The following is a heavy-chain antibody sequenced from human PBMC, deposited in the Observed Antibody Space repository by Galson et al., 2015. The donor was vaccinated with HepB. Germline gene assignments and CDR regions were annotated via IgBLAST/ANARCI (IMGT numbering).Heavy chain of an antibody. CDR1: GFTFSSYA. CDR3: ARDRAEWYFDL. CDR2: ISYDGSNK. V-gene: IGHV3-30*04. Sequence: SLRLSCAASGFTFSSYAMHWVRQAPGKGLEWVAVISYDGSNKYYADSVKGRFTISRDNSKNTLYLQMNSLRAEDTAVYYCARDRAEWYFDLWGRGTLVTVSS. D-gene: IGHD3-10*01. J-gene: IGHJ2*01.